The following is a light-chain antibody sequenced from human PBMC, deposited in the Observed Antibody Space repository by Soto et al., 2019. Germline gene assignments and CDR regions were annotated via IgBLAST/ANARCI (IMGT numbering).Light chain of an antibody. CDR2: EVS. J-gene: IGLJ2*01. Sequence: QSALTQPASVSGSPGQSITISCTGTSSDVGGYNYVSWYQQHPGKAPKLMIYEVSNRPPGVSNRYPGSKSGNTATLTISGLEAEDEADYECSSYTNSSTLLVFGGGTQLTVL. V-gene: IGLV2-14*01. CDR1: SSDVGGYNY. CDR3: SSYTNSSTLLV.